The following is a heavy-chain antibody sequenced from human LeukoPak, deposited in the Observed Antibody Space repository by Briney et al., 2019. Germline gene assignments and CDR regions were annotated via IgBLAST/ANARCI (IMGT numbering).Heavy chain of an antibody. CDR1: GESFSGYY. V-gene: IGHV4-34*01. CDR2: INHSGIT. J-gene: IGHJ5*02. CDR3: ARVGTTVIIASDP. Sequence: SETLSLTCAVYGESFSGYYRNWIRQPPGKGLEWIGEINHSGITNYNPSLKSRVTISVDTSKKQFSLKLNSVTAADTAVYYCARVGTTVIIASDPWGQGTQVIVSS. D-gene: IGHD4-23*01.